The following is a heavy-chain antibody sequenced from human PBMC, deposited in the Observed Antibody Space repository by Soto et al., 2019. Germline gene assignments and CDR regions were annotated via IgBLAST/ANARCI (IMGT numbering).Heavy chain of an antibody. CDR3: ARVLPPYYYDSSGFGWFDP. CDR2: IYYSGST. CDR1: GGSISSGGYY. D-gene: IGHD3-22*01. J-gene: IGHJ5*02. Sequence: PSETLSLTCTVSGGSISSGGYYWSWIRQHPGKGLEWIGYIYYSGSTYYNPSLKSRVTISVDTSKNQFSLKLSSVTAADTAVYYCARVLPPYYYDSSGFGWFDPWGQGTLVTVSS. V-gene: IGHV4-31*03.